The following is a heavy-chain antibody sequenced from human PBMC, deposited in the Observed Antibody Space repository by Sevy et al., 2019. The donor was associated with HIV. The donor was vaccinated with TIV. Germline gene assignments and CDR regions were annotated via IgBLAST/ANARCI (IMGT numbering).Heavy chain of an antibody. CDR2: LDPEHGET. CDR3: ATPYFPRNWNYVDAFDI. V-gene: IGHV1-24*01. D-gene: IGHD1-7*01. Sequence: ASVKVSCKVSGYTLTELSMYWVRQAPGKGLEWMGGLDPEHGETIYAQKFQGRVTMAEDTSTDTAYMELSSLRSEDTAVYYCATPYFPRNWNYVDAFDIWGQGTMVTVSS. CDR1: GYTLTELS. J-gene: IGHJ3*02.